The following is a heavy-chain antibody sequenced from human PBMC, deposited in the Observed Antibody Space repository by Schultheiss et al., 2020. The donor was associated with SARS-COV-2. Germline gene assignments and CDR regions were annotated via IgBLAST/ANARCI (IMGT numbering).Heavy chain of an antibody. CDR2: IGTAGDT. Sequence: GGSLRLSCEASGFTFSSYDMHWVRQATGKGLEWVSAIGTAGDTYYPGSVKGRFTISRENAKNSLYLQMNSLRAEDTAVYYCARDGGKDSSSWYGGRVDWFDPWGQGTLVTVSS. V-gene: IGHV3-13*01. D-gene: IGHD6-13*01. CDR1: GFTFSSYD. CDR3: ARDGGKDSSSWYGGRVDWFDP. J-gene: IGHJ5*02.